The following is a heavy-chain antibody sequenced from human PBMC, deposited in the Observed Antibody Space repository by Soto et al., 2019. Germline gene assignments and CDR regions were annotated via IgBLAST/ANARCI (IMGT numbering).Heavy chain of an antibody. J-gene: IGHJ6*02. D-gene: IGHD4-17*01. CDR2: ISGSGGST. Sequence: PGWSLRLSCAASGFTFSSYAMSWVRQAPGKGLEWVSAISGSGGSTYYADSVKGRFTISRDNSKNTLYLQMNSLRAEDTAVYYCAKVNPRGDYGFNCYGIDVWGQVTTVTVSS. CDR3: AKVNPRGDYGFNCYGIDV. CDR1: GFTFSSYA. V-gene: IGHV3-23*01.